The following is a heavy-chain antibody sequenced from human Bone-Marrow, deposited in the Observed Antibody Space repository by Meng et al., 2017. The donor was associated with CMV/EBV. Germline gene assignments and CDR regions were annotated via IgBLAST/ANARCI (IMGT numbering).Heavy chain of an antibody. CDR2: INPNSGGT. J-gene: IGHJ6*02. D-gene: IGHD2-15*01. CDR1: GYTFTGYY. CDR3: ARDGEYCSGGSCQNYYYYGMDA. Sequence: ASVKVSCKASGYTFTGYYMHWVRQAPGQGLEWMGWINPNSGGTNYAQKLQGRVTMTTDTSTSTAYMELRSLRSDDTAVYYCARDGEYCSGGSCQNYYYYGMDAWGQGTTVTVSS. V-gene: IGHV1-2*02.